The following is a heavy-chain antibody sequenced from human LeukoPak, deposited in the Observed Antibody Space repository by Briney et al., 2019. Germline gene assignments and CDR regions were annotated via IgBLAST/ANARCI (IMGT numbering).Heavy chain of an antibody. J-gene: IGHJ4*02. Sequence: GGSLRLSCAASGFTFSSYWMHWVRQAPGEGLVWVSRIGSDGSTTTYADSVKGRFTISRDNAKNTLYLQMNSLRAEDTAVYYCAVDNWGNSHLGQRTLVTVSS. CDR1: GFTFSSYW. D-gene: IGHD7-27*01. CDR3: AVDNWGNSH. CDR2: IGSDGSTT. V-gene: IGHV3-74*01.